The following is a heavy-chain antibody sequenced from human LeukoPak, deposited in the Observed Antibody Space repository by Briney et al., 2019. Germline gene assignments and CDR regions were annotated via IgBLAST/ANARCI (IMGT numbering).Heavy chain of an antibody. V-gene: IGHV4-61*01. CDR2: IYYSGST. CDR3: ASLGGLGSWNFGY. J-gene: IGHJ4*02. D-gene: IGHD3-10*01. CDR1: GGSISSSSYY. Sequence: PSETLSLTCTVSGGSISSSSYYWSWIRQPPGKGLEWIGYIYYSGSTNYNPSLKSRVTISIDTSKNQFSLKLSSVTAADTAVYYCASLGGLGSWNFGYWGQGTLVTVPS.